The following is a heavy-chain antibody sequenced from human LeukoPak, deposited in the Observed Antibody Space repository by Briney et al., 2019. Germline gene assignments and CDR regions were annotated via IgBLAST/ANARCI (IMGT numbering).Heavy chain of an antibody. Sequence: GGSLRLSCAASGFTFSSYSMNWVRQAPGKGLEWISYITSSSSSMYYADSVKGRFTISRDNAKNSLYLQINSLRAEDTAVYYCARVIGSYGDSAYWGQGTLVTVSS. V-gene: IGHV3-48*04. CDR2: ITSSSSSM. CDR1: GFTFSSYS. J-gene: IGHJ4*02. CDR3: ARVIGSYGDSAY. D-gene: IGHD4-17*01.